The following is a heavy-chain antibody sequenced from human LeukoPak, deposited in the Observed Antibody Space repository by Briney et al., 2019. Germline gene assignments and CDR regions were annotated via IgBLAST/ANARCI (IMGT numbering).Heavy chain of an antibody. Sequence: GGSLRLSCAASGFTFSGSPILWVRQASGKGLEWVGRIRGKADNYATAYAASVQGRCTISRDDSQNTAYLQLNSLKTEDTAVYYCARGVAYYYDSSGYYFDYWGQGTLVTVSS. D-gene: IGHD3-22*01. CDR2: IRGKADNYAT. CDR3: ARGVAYYYDSSGYYFDY. V-gene: IGHV3-73*01. CDR1: GFTFSGSP. J-gene: IGHJ4*02.